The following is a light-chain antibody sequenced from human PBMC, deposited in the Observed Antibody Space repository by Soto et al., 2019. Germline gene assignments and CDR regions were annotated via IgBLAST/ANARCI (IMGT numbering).Light chain of an antibody. J-gene: IGKJ2*02. V-gene: IGKV3-20*01. CDR3: QQYGISPCT. CDR1: QSASSSY. Sequence: EIVVTQSPGTLSLSPGERATLSCRASQSASSSYLAWYQQKPGQAPRLLIYGASSRATGIPDRFSGSGSGTDFTLTISRLEPEDFAVYYCQQYGISPCTFGQGTKLEIK. CDR2: GAS.